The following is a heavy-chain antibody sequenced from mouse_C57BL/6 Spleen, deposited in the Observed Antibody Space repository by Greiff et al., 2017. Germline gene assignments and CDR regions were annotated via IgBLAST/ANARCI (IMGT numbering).Heavy chain of an antibody. J-gene: IGHJ1*03. V-gene: IGHV1-26*01. CDR1: GYTFTDYY. D-gene: IGHD4-1*02. CDR2: INPNNGGT. CDR3: ARSQLGYWYFDV. Sequence: EVQLQQSGPELVKPGASVKISCKASGYTFTDYYMNWVKQSHGKSLEWIGDINPNNGGTSYNQKFKGKATLTVDKSSSTAYMELRSLTSEDSAVYYCARSQLGYWYFDVWGTGTTVTVSS.